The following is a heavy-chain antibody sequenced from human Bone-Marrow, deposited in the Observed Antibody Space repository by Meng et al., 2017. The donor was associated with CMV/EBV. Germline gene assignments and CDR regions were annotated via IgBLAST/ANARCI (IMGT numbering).Heavy chain of an antibody. J-gene: IGHJ2*01. D-gene: IGHD3-10*01. CDR3: AKRNVIRGVVNWYFDL. Sequence: CIRSPTQKGLGKRGEINDIGNYNENPNLKSRATRSVNTSKNQFKLKLSSVTAADTAVYYGAKRNVIRGVVNWYFDLWGRGILVTVSS. V-gene: IGHV4-34*04. CDR2: INDIGNY.